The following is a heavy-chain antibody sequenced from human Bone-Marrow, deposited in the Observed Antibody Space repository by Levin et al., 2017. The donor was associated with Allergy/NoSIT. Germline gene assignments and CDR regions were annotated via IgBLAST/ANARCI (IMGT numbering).Heavy chain of an antibody. V-gene: IGHV3-48*02. CDR1: GFTFSSYT. Sequence: PGGSLRLSCATSGFTFSSYTMNWVRQAPGKGLEWVSYISGGSNTIYYADSVKGRFTISRDNAKDSLYLQMNSLRDEDTAVYYCARDRSNGYSSGWYYSIFDYWGQGILVTVSS. CDR3: ARDRSNGYSSGWYYSIFDY. D-gene: IGHD6-19*01. J-gene: IGHJ4*02. CDR2: ISGGSNTI.